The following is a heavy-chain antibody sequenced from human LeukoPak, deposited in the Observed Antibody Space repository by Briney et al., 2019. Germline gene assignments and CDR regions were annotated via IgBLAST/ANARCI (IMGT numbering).Heavy chain of an antibody. D-gene: IGHD6-13*01. J-gene: IGHJ3*02. V-gene: IGHV3-74*03. CDR1: GFIFTDYW. Sequence: EGSLRLSCAASGFIFTDYWMHWVRQAPGEGLVWVARIRGDGRATTYADSVKGRFTISRDNSKNTLYLQMNSLRAEDTAVYYCARSSSHNAFDIWGQGTMVTVSS. CDR2: IRGDGRAT. CDR3: ARSSSHNAFDI.